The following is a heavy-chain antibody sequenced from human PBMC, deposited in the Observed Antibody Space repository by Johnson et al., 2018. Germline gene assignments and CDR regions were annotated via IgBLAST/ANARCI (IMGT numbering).Heavy chain of an antibody. CDR2: INSGGST. D-gene: IGHD1-26*01. J-gene: IGHJ4*02. CDR1: GFTFSSYA. Sequence: VQLVESGGGLVQPGGSLRLSCAASGFTFSSYAMTWVRQAPGKGLEWVSGINSGGSTYYGDSVKGRFTISRDNSKNTLYLQMNSLRTEDPAVYYCAKATARVGATMGYCGYWGQGTLVTVSS. V-gene: IGHV3-23*04. CDR3: AKATARVGATMGYCGY.